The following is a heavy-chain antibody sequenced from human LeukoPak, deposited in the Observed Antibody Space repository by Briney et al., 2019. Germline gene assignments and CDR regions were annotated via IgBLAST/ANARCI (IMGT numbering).Heavy chain of an antibody. D-gene: IGHD3-22*01. Sequence: GGSLRLSCAASGFTFSSYSMNWVRQAPGKGLEWVSSISSSSGYIYYADSVKGRFTISRDNAKNSLYLQMNSLRAEDTAVYYCARGGPTPPNSSGYYPDYWGQGTLVTVSS. CDR1: GFTFSSYS. J-gene: IGHJ4*02. V-gene: IGHV3-21*01. CDR3: ARGGPTPPNSSGYYPDY. CDR2: ISSSSGYI.